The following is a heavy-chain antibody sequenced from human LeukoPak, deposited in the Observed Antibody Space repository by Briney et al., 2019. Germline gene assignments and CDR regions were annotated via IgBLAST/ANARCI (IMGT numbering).Heavy chain of an antibody. V-gene: IGHV4-39*01. Sequence: SETPSLTCTVSGGSISSRPSYCGWLRQPPGKGLEWIGSMYYSGGTNYNPSLRSRVTMSVDTSKNQFSLKLSSVTAADTAVYYCARRPPWWQDPGITFDIWGQGTMVTVSS. CDR3: ARRPPWWQDPGITFDI. CDR1: GGSISSRPSY. J-gene: IGHJ3*02. CDR2: MYYSGGT. D-gene: IGHD2-15*01.